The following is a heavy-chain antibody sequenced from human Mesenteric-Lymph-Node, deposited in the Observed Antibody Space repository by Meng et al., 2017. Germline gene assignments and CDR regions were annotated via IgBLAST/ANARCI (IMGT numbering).Heavy chain of an antibody. D-gene: IGHD3-16*01. V-gene: IGHV3-30*04. CDR1: GFPFSSYA. CDR3: TTDQPILAWFGSYGYYFDI. Sequence: GESLKISCAASGFPFSSYAMHWVRQAPGKGLEWLAVISDDRSQKYYADSVKGRLTISRDNSKDTLYLQMNSLRAEDTAVYYCTTDQPILAWFGSYGYYFDIWGQGTLVTVSS. CDR2: ISDDRSQK. J-gene: IGHJ4*02.